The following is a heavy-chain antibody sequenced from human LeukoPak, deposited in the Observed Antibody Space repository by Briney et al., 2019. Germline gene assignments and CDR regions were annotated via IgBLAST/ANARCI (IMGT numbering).Heavy chain of an antibody. D-gene: IGHD1-26*01. CDR3: ARREYSGSYYYYYGMDV. CDR1: GGSISSSSYY. CDR2: IYYSGST. Sequence: SETLSLTCTVSGGSISSSSYYWGWIRQPPGKGLEWIGSIYYSGSTYYNPSLKSRVTISVDTSKNQFSLKLSSVTAADTAVYYCARREYSGSYYYYYGMDVWGQGTTVTVSS. J-gene: IGHJ6*02. V-gene: IGHV4-39*01.